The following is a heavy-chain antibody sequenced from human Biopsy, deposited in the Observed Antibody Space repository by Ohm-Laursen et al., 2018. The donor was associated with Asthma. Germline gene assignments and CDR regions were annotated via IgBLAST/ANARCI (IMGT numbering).Heavy chain of an antibody. CDR1: GYTFINYA. D-gene: IGHD3-9*01. Sequence: GASVKVSCKASGYTFINYAIHWVRQAPGQRLKWMGWINAGNGNTKYSQKFQGRVTISRDTSASTAYMDLSSLRSEDTAVYYCARTYYDFLTGQVNDAFDIWGQGTMVTVSS. V-gene: IGHV1-3*01. CDR2: INAGNGNT. CDR3: ARTYYDFLTGQVNDAFDI. J-gene: IGHJ3*02.